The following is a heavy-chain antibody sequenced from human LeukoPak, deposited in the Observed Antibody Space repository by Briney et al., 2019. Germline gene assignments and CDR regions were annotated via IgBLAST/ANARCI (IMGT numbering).Heavy chain of an antibody. CDR3: AKESFWWPPYYFDY. J-gene: IGHJ4*02. CDR2: ISYDGSNK. CDR1: GFTFSSYG. V-gene: IGHV3-30*18. Sequence: GGSLRLSCAASGFTFSSYGMHWVRQAPGKGLEWVAVISYDGSNKYYAESVKGRFTISRDNSKNTLYLQMNSLKAEDTAGYYWAKESFWWPPYYFDYWGQGTLVTVSS. D-gene: IGHD3-3*01.